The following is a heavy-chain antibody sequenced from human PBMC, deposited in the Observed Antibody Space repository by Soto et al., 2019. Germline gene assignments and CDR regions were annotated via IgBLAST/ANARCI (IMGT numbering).Heavy chain of an antibody. CDR2: IYSGGST. Sequence: EVQLVESGGGLIQPGGSLRLSCAASGFTVSTNYMSWVRQAPGRGLEWVSVIYSGGSTYYAASVKGRFTISMDNSKNTLYLQMNSLRAEDTAVYYCARASIAAAGYYFDYWGQGTLVTVSS. V-gene: IGHV3-53*01. D-gene: IGHD6-13*01. CDR3: ARASIAAAGYYFDY. J-gene: IGHJ4*02. CDR1: GFTVSTNY.